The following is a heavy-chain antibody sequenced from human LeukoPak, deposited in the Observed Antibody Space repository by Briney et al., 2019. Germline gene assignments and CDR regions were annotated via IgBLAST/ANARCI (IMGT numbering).Heavy chain of an antibody. CDR1: GFTFSNYW. CDR3: ARDDDWNYEDY. Sequence: PGGSLRLSCAASGFTFSNYWMSWVRQAPGKGLEWVANIKQDGSEKYYVDCVKGRFTISRDNAKNSLYLQMNSLRAEDTSVYYCARDDDWNYEDYWGQGTLVTVSS. J-gene: IGHJ4*02. CDR2: IKQDGSEK. D-gene: IGHD1-7*01. V-gene: IGHV3-7*01.